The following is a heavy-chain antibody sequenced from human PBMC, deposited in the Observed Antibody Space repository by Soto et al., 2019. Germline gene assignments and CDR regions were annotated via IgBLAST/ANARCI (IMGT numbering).Heavy chain of an antibody. J-gene: IGHJ5*02. CDR2: IFYSGST. Sequence: PSETLSLTCTVSGGSISNYYWSWIRQPPGKGLEWIGCIFYSGSTNYSPSLRSRVIISVDTSKNQFSLELSSVTAADTAVYYCARDGKVSGSATHWFDPWGQGTLVTVSS. CDR3: ARDGKVSGSATHWFDP. D-gene: IGHD1-26*01. V-gene: IGHV4-59*01. CDR1: GGSISNYY.